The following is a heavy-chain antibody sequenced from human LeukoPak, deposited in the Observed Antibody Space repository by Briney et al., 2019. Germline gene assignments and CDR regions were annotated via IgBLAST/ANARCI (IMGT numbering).Heavy chain of an antibody. CDR2: ISGSGGST. CDR1: GFTFSSYA. Sequence: PGGSLRLSCAASGFTFSSYAMSWVRQAPGKGLERVSAISGSGGSTYYADSVKGRFTISRDNSKNTLYLQMNSQRAEDTAVYYCAKFCGGDCPFDYWGQGTLVTVSS. CDR3: AKFCGGDCPFDY. J-gene: IGHJ4*02. D-gene: IGHD2-21*02. V-gene: IGHV3-23*01.